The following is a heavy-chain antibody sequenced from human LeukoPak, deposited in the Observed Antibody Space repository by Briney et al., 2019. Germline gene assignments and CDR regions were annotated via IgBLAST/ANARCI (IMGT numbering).Heavy chain of an antibody. CDR1: GFTFSNYG. CDR3: ARDPGGSGSYLFDY. J-gene: IGHJ4*02. Sequence: GGSLRLSCAASGFTFSNYGMHWVRQAPGKGLEWVAVISYDGSNKYYADSVKGRFTISRDNSKNTLYLQMNSLRAEDTAVYYCARDPGGSGSYLFDYWGQGTLVTVSS. V-gene: IGHV3-30*19. CDR2: ISYDGSNK. D-gene: IGHD3-10*01.